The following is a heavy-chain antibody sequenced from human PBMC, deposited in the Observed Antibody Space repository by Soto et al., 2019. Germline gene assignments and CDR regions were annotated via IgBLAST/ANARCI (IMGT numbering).Heavy chain of an antibody. CDR2: ISYDGSNK. Sequence: GGSLRLSCAASGFTFSSYAMHWVRQAPGKGLEWVAVISYDGSNKYYADSVKGRFTISRDNSKNTLYLQMNSLRAEDTAVYYCARSPTYYYDSSGSNTLAPLYYWGQGTLVTVSS. J-gene: IGHJ4*02. CDR1: GFTFSSYA. V-gene: IGHV3-30-3*01. D-gene: IGHD3-22*01. CDR3: ARSPTYYYDSSGSNTLAPLYY.